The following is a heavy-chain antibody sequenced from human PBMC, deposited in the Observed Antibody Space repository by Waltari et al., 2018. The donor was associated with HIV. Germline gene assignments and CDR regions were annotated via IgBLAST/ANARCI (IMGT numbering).Heavy chain of an antibody. CDR3: ARVRGPYDSSGYFQYYFDY. V-gene: IGHV4-30-4*01. CDR1: GGSTSSGDYY. J-gene: IGHJ4*02. Sequence: QVQLQESGPGLVQPSQTLSLTCTVPGGSTSSGDYYWSWICQPPGKGLEWIGYIYYSGSTYYNPSLKSRVTISVDTSKNQFSLKLSSVTAADTAVYYCARVRGPYDSSGYFQYYFDYWGQGTLVTVSS. CDR2: IYYSGST. D-gene: IGHD3-22*01.